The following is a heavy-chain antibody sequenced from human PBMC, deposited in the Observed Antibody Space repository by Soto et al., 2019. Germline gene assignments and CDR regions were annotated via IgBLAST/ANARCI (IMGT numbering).Heavy chain of an antibody. J-gene: IGHJ6*02. Sequence: PSHTLSLPCAISGDSVSGHSVAWSWIRQSPSRGLEWLGRTYYRSRWYNDYGVSVKSRITINPDTSKNQFSLQLNSVTPEDTAVYFSARVNLGYCTSTSCLVYYYYSMDVCGQGTTVTVSS. CDR3: ARVNLGYCTSTSCLVYYYYSMDV. D-gene: IGHD2-2*01. CDR2: TYYRSRWYN. V-gene: IGHV6-1*01. CDR1: GDSVSGHSVA.